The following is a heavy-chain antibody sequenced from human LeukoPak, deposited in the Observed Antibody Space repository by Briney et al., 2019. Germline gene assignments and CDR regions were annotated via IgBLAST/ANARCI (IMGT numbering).Heavy chain of an antibody. CDR1: GFTVSSNY. V-gene: IGHV3-66*02. CDR2: VYRGGST. D-gene: IGHD3-22*01. Sequence: GGSLRLSCAASGFTVSSNYMSWVRQAPGKGLEWVSVVYRGGSTYYADSVKGRFTISRDNSKNTLYLQMNSLRAEDTAVYYCARAVRDSSGYYEYYYYGMDVWGQGTSVTVSS. J-gene: IGHJ6*01. CDR3: ARAVRDSSGYYEYYYYGMDV.